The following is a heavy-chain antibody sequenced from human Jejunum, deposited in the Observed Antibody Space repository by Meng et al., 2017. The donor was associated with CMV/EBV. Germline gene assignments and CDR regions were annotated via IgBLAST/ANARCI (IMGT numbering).Heavy chain of an antibody. CDR2: FYSSDTY. D-gene: IGHD1-26*01. V-gene: IGHV4-4*07. CDR1: GGSISNHY. J-gene: IGHJ4*02. CDR3: TRDNLSGSYYFDY. Sequence: VRPQESGPGRVRPSETLSPPCTGSGGSISNHYWSWIRQSAGKGLEWIGRFYSSDTYNYHPSLNSRLTMSVDTSKNQFSLKLSSVTAADTAVYYCTRDNLSGSYYFDYWGQGTLVTVSS.